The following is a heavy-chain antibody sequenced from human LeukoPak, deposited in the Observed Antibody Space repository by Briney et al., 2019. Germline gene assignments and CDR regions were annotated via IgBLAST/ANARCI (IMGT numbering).Heavy chain of an antibody. CDR2: ISPNSGGT. J-gene: IGHJ5*02. Sequence: GASVKVSCKASGYTFTGYYMHWVRQAPGQGLEWTGWISPNSGGTNYAQKFQGWVTMTRDTSISTAYMELSRLRSDDTAVYYCARAAVLRYFDWSHHTNWFDPWGQGTLVTVSS. V-gene: IGHV1-2*04. CDR1: GYTFTGYY. D-gene: IGHD3-9*01. CDR3: ARAAVLRYFDWSHHTNWFDP.